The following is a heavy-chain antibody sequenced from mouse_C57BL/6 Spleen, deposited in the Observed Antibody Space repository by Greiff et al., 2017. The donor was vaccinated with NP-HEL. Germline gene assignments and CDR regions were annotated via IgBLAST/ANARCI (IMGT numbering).Heavy chain of an antibody. V-gene: IGHV1-52*01. CDR1: GYTFTRYW. CDR2: LDPSDSET. D-gene: IGHD1-1*01. J-gene: IGHJ2*01. Sequence: VQLQQPGAELVRPGSSVKLSCKASGYTFTRYWLPWVKQMPIQGLEWIGNLDPSDSETHYNQKFKDKATLTGDKSSSTAYMQLSSLTSEDSAVYYCARKEITTDYFDYWGQGTTLTVSS. CDR3: ARKEITTDYFDY.